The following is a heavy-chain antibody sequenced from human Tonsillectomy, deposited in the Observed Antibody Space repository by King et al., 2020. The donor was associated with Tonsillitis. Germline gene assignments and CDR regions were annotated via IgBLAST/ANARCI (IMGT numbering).Heavy chain of an antibody. J-gene: IGHJ6*02. V-gene: IGHV3-53*01. CDR2: IYSGGST. CDR1: GFTVSSNY. Sequence: VQLVESGGGLIQPGGSLRLSCAASGFTVSSNYMSWVRQAPGKGLEWVSVIYSGGSTYYADSVKGRFTISRDNSKNTLYLQMNSLRAEDTAVYYCARDRVLLWFGELSYYYGMDVWGQGTTVTVSS. D-gene: IGHD3-10*01. CDR3: ARDRVLLWFGELSYYYGMDV.